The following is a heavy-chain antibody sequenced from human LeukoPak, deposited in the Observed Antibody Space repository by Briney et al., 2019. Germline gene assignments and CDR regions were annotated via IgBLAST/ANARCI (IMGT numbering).Heavy chain of an antibody. Sequence: ASVTVSCKASGYTFTGYYMHWVRQDPRQGLQWMGWINPNPGGTDYAQKFQGRVTMTRDTSISTVYMELSSLRSEDTAVYYCARADSVPAGDYHYWYMDVWVKGTTVTVSS. CDR2: INPNPGGT. V-gene: IGHV1-2*02. CDR3: ARADSVPAGDYHYWYMDV. J-gene: IGHJ6*03. D-gene: IGHD2-2*01. CDR1: GYTFTGYY.